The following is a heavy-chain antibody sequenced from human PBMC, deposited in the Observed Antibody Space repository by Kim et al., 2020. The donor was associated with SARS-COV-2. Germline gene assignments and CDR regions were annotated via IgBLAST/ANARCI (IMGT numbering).Heavy chain of an antibody. Sequence: GGSLRLSCAASGFNVRSYGMHWVRQAPGKGLEGGAVIWYDGSNKYYADSVKGRFTISIYNSKNTLYLQMKSLRAEETDVYYCARDHTYYYYSSGYGGGYFDYCGQATLVTVSS. CDR2: IWYDGSNK. J-gene: IGHJ4*02. CDR1: GFNVRSYG. D-gene: IGHD3-22*01. CDR3: ARDHTYYYYSSGYGGGYFDY. V-gene: IGHV3-33*01.